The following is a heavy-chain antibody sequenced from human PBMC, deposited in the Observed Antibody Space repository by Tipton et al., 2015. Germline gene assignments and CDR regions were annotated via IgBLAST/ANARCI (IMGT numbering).Heavy chain of an antibody. CDR1: GYTFTSYG. CDR3: ARVPYPTNFDY. D-gene: IGHD3-16*01. Sequence: QSGAEVKKPGASVKVSCKASGYTFTSYGISWVRQAPGQGLEWMGWISPFNVNANYAQKFQGRVTMTRNTSISTAYMELSSLRSEDTAVYYCARVPYPTNFDYWGQGTLVTVSS. CDR2: ISPFNVNA. V-gene: IGHV1-8*01. J-gene: IGHJ4*02.